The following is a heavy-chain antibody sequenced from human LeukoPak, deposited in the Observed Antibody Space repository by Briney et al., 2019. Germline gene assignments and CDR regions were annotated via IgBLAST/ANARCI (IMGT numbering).Heavy chain of an antibody. J-gene: IGHJ4*02. CDR1: GFTFSSYG. Sequence: GGSLRLSCAASGFTFSSYGMSWVRQAPGKGLEWVAATSSSDSGKYHADSVRGRFTISRDNSKNTLYLQMNSLRAEDTAVYYCAKAMTIAVAGLFDYWGQGTLVTVSS. D-gene: IGHD6-19*01. CDR3: AKAMTIAVAGLFDY. V-gene: IGHV3-23*01. CDR2: TSSSDSGK.